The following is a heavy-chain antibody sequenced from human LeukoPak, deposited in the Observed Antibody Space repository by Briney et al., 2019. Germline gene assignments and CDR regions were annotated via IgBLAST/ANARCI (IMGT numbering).Heavy chain of an antibody. V-gene: IGHV3-23*01. CDR2: MSGSGGST. CDR3: AKVPRYYYDSSGYENWFDP. J-gene: IGHJ5*02. D-gene: IGHD3-22*01. CDR1: GFTFSSYA. Sequence: PGGSLRLSCAASGFTFSSYAMSWVRHVPGKGLECVSAMSGSGGSTYYADSVKGRFTISRDNSKNTLYLQMNSLRAEDTAVYYCAKVPRYYYDSSGYENWFDPWGQGTLVTVSS.